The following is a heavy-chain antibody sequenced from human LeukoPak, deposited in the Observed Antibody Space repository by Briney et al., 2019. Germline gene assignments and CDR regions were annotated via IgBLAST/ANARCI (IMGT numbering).Heavy chain of an antibody. CDR2: MNPNSGNT. Sequence: ASVKVSCKASGYTFTSYDINWVRQAAGQGLEWMGWMNPNSGNTAYAQKFQARVTMTRNTSITTSYMELSSLTSEDTAVYYCARGVGAAGDYWGQGTLVTVSS. V-gene: IGHV1-8*01. CDR1: GYTFTSYD. D-gene: IGHD6-13*01. CDR3: ARGVGAAGDY. J-gene: IGHJ4*02.